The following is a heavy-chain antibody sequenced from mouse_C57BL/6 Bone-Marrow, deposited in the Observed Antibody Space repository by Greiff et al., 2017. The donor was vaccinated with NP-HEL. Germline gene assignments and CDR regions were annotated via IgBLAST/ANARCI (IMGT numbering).Heavy chain of an antibody. CDR3: AGWDYYGGSYYFDY. Sequence: EVKLQESGPELVKPGASVKISCKASGYSFTDYNMNWVKQSNGKSLEWIGVINPNYGTTSYNQKFKGKATLTVDQSSSTAYMQLNSLTSEDSAVYDCAGWDYYGGSYYFDYWGQGTTLTVSS. CDR2: INPNYGTT. CDR1: GYSFTDYN. J-gene: IGHJ2*01. D-gene: IGHD1-1*01. V-gene: IGHV1-39*01.